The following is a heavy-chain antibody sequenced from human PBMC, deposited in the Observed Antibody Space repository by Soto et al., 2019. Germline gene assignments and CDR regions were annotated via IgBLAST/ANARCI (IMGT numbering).Heavy chain of an antibody. CDR3: ARVEIVAGFDY. J-gene: IGHJ4*02. Sequence: SETLSLTCTVSGGSISSGGYYWSWIRQHPGKGLEWIGYIYYSGSTYYNPSLKSRVTISVDTSKNQFSLKLSSVTAADTAVYYCARVEIVAGFDYWGQGTLVTVS. D-gene: IGHD6-19*01. CDR2: IYYSGST. V-gene: IGHV4-31*03. CDR1: GGSISSGGYY.